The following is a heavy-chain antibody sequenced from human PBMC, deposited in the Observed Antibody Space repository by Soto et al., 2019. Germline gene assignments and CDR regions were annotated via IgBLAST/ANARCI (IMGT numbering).Heavy chain of an antibody. CDR2: IYRSGST. Sequence: LSLTCAVSGGSISSSNWWIWVRQPPVKGLEWIGEIYRSGSTNYNPSLKSRVTISVDKSKNQFSLKLSSVTAADTAVYYCASSIMWEPQKLYYFDYWGQGTLVTVSS. CDR1: GGSISSSNW. J-gene: IGHJ4*02. CDR3: ASSIMWEPQKLYYFDY. D-gene: IGHD1-26*01. V-gene: IGHV4-4*02.